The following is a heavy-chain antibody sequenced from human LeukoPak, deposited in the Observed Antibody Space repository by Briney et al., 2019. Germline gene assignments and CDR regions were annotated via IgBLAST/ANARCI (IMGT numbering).Heavy chain of an antibody. CDR3: ARGDGYGMDY. V-gene: IGHV3-74*01. CDR2: IKSDGSAT. D-gene: IGHD5-24*01. CDR1: GFTFSSYW. Sequence: GGSLRLSCAASGFTFSSYWMHWVRQAPGKGQVWVSSIKSDGSATSHADSVKGRFTISRDNAKNTLYLQMNSLRAEDMAVYYCARGDGYGMDYWGQGTRVTASS. J-gene: IGHJ4*02.